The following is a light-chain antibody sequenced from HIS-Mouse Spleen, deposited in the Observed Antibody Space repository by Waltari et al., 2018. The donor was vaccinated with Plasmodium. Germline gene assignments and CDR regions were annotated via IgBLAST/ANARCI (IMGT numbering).Light chain of an antibody. J-gene: IGKJ4*01. CDR3: QQYNNWPPILT. Sequence: EIVMTQSQATLSVSPGESATLSCRASQSVSSNLAWYQQKPGQAPRLLIYGASTRATGIPARFSGSGSGTEFTLTISSMQSEDFAVYYCQQYNNWPPILTFGGGTKVEIK. CDR2: GAS. V-gene: IGKV3-15*01. CDR1: QSVSSN.